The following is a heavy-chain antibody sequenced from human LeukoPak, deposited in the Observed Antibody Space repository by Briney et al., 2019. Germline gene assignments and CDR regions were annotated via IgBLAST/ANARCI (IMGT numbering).Heavy chain of an antibody. V-gene: IGHV4-59*01. CDR2: IYYSGST. CDR1: GGSISSYY. Sequence: SETLSLTCTVSGGSISSYYWSWIRQPPGKGLEWIGYIYYSGSTNYNPSLKCRVTISVDTSKNQFSLKLSSVTAADTAVYYCARSGRGGSYYNGYWGQGTLVTVSS. J-gene: IGHJ4*02. CDR3: ARSGRGGSYYNGY. D-gene: IGHD1-26*01.